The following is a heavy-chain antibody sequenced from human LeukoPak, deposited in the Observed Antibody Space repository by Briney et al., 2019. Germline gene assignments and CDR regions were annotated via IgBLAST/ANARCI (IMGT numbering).Heavy chain of an antibody. J-gene: IGHJ4*02. CDR2: ISYDGSNK. V-gene: IGHV3-30*18. CDR1: GFTFSSHG. CDR3: AKGYYADYGDH. Sequence: GGSLRLSCAASGFTFSSHGMHWVRQAPGKGLEWVAVISYDGSNKYYADSVKGRFTISRDNSKNTLYLQMNSLRVEDTAVYYCAKGYYADYGDHWGQGTLVTVSS. D-gene: IGHD4-17*01.